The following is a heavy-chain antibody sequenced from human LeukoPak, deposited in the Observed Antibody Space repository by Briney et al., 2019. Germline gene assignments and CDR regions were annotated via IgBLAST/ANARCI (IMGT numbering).Heavy chain of an antibody. CDR2: MIPIFGTA. V-gene: IGHV1-69*13. D-gene: IGHD6-13*01. CDR1: GGTFSSYA. CDR3: ARDGAWGIVAAGPHPTDGYFDY. J-gene: IGHJ4*02. Sequence: ASVKVSCKASGGTFSSYAISWVRQAPGQGLEWMGGMIPIFGTANYAQKFQGRVTITADESTSTAYMELSSLRSEDTAVYYCARDGAWGIVAAGPHPTDGYFDYWGQGTLVTVSS.